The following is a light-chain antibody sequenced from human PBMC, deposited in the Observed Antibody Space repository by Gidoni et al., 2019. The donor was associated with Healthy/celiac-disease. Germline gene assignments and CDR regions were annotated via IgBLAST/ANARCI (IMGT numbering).Light chain of an antibody. V-gene: IGKV2-30*02. CDR2: KVS. CDR3: KQGTHWPIT. CDR1: QSLVHSGGNTY. J-gene: IGKJ5*01. Sequence: DVVMTQSPLSLPVTLGQPSSISCRSSQSLVHSGGNTYLNWFQQRPGQSPRRLIYKVSNRDSGVPDRFSGSGSGTDFTLKISRVEAEDVGVYYCKQGTHWPITFGQGTRLEIK.